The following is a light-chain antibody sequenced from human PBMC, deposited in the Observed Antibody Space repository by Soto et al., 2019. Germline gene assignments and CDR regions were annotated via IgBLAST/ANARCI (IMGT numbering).Light chain of an antibody. CDR3: QRRSTWPVT. Sequence: EIVLTQSPATLSLSPGERATLSCRASQSVTTSLAWYQHKPGQAPRLLIYGASNGATGIPARFSASGSATDFTLTISSLEAEDFAVYYCQRRSTWPVTFGQGTRLEI. V-gene: IGKV3-11*01. CDR1: QSVTTS. CDR2: GAS. J-gene: IGKJ5*01.